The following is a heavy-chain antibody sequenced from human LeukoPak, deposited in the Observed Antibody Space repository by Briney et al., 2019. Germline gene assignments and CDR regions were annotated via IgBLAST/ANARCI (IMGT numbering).Heavy chain of an antibody. D-gene: IGHD3-16*02. V-gene: IGHV3-9*01. CDR1: GFTFDDYA. CDR2: ISWNSGSI. J-gene: IGHJ4*02. CDR3: AKKTTFGGVIGYFDY. Sequence: GRSLRLSCAASGFTFDDYAMHWVRQAPGKGLEWVSGISWNSGSIGYADSVKGRFTISRDNAKNSLYLQMNSLRAEDTALYYCAKKTTFGGVIGYFDYWGQGTLVTVSS.